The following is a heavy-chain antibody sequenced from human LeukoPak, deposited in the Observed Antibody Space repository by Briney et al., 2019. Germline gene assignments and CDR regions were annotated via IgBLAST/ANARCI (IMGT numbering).Heavy chain of an antibody. J-gene: IGHJ5*02. D-gene: IGHD6-19*01. CDR1: GFTLSVYW. CDR3: ARGIAVAGTFSWFDP. CDR2: INSDGSST. Sequence: PGGSLRLSCAASGFTLSVYWMHWVRQVPGTGLVWVSRINSDGSSTTYADSVRGRFTISRDNAKNTLYLQMNSLRGEDTAVYYCARGIAVAGTFSWFDPWGQGTLVTVSS. V-gene: IGHV3-74*01.